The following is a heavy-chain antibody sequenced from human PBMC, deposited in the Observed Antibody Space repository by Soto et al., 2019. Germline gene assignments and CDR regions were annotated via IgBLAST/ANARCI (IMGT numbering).Heavy chain of an antibody. Sequence: EVQLVESGGGLVQPGGSLRLSCAASGFTVSSNYMSWVRQAPGKGLEWVSVIYSGGSTYYADSVKGRFTISRDNSKNTLYLQINSLRAEDTAVYYCARTNSSSSKPFDYWGQGTLVTVSS. CDR1: GFTVSSNY. CDR3: ARTNSSSSKPFDY. D-gene: IGHD6-6*01. V-gene: IGHV3-66*01. J-gene: IGHJ4*02. CDR2: IYSGGST.